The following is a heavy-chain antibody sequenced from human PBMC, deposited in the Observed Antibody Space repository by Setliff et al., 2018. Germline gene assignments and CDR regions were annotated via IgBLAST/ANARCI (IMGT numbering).Heavy chain of an antibody. V-gene: IGHV4-4*08. Sequence: SETLSLTCSVSGASISSYYWSWIRQPPGKGLEWIGYIYTSGTTKYNPSLKSRVTISIDTSKSQFSLNLSSVTAADTAVYYCARIAYGSGSYYFDYWGQGTLVTVSS. D-gene: IGHD3-10*01. CDR2: IYTSGTT. CDR1: GASISSYY. J-gene: IGHJ4*02. CDR3: ARIAYGSGSYYFDY.